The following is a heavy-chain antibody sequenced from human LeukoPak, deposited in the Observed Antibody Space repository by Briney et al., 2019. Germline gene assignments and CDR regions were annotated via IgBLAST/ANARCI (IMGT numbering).Heavy chain of an antibody. CDR1: GFIFSSYA. Sequence: PGRSLRLSCAASGFIFSSYAMHWVRQAPGKGLEWVAVISYDGSNKYYADSVKGRFTISRDNSKNTLYLQMNSLRAEDTAVYYCARDRVAVAGRPYYFDYWGQGTLVTVSS. CDR2: ISYDGSNK. J-gene: IGHJ4*02. D-gene: IGHD6-19*01. V-gene: IGHV3-30-3*01. CDR3: ARDRVAVAGRPYYFDY.